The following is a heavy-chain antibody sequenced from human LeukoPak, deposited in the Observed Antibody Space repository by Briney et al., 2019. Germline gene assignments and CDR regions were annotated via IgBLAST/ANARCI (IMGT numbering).Heavy chain of an antibody. CDR3: ARVRPVAGTDY. CDR1: GFTFSSYG. J-gene: IGHJ4*02. Sequence: PGGSLRLSCAASGFTFSSYGMHWVRQAPGKGLEWVANINQDGSEKYYVDSVKGRTTISRDNAKKSMYLEMNSLRAEDTAVYYCARVRPVAGTDYWGQGIQLTVSS. D-gene: IGHD6-19*01. V-gene: IGHV3-7*04. CDR2: INQDGSEK.